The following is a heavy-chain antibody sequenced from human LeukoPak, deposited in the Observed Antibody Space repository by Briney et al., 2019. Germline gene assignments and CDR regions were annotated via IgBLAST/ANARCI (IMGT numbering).Heavy chain of an antibody. Sequence: GSLRLSCAASGFTFSSYSMNWVRQAPGKGLEWIGSIYYSGSTYYNPSLKSRVTISVDTSKNQFSLKLSSVTAADTAVYYCAYQWELLTIWGQGTMVTVSS. CDR1: GFTFSSYS. V-gene: IGHV4-39*07. J-gene: IGHJ3*02. CDR3: AYQWELLTI. CDR2: IYYSGST. D-gene: IGHD1-26*01.